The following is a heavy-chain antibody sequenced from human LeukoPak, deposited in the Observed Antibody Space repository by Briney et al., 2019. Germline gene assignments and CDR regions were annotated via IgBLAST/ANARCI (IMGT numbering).Heavy chain of an antibody. V-gene: IGHV1-69*13. CDR2: IIPIFGTA. J-gene: IGHJ4*02. Sequence: SVKVPCKASGATFSSYAISWVRQAPGQALEWMGGIIPIFGTANYAQKFQGRVTITADESTSTAYMELSSLRSEDTAVYYCASSVRTAMDYFDYWGQGTLVTVSS. CDR1: GATFSSYA. D-gene: IGHD5-18*01. CDR3: ASSVRTAMDYFDY.